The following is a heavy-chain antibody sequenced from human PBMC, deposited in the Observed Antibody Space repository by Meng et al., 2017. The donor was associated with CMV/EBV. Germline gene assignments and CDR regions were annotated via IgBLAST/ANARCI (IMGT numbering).Heavy chain of an antibody. CDR2: INPNSGGT. J-gene: IGHJ4*02. CDR3: AIVGDIVVVPAAL. V-gene: IGHV1-2*02. D-gene: IGHD2-2*01. Sequence: ASVKVSCKASGGTLSSYAISWVRQAPGQGLEWMGWINPNSGGTNYAQKFQGRVTMTRDTSISTAYMELSRLRSDDTAVYYCAIVGDIVVVPAALWGQGTLVTVSS. CDR1: GGTLSSYA.